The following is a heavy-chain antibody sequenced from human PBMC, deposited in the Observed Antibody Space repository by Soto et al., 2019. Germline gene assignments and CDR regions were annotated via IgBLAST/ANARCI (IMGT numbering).Heavy chain of an antibody. Sequence: QLLESGGGLVQPGGSLRVSCAASGFTFSNYAMTWVRQAPGKGLEWVSTIGGSGGDTYYSDSVKGRFTISRDNSRNSLYLQMDSLRAEDTALYYCVRDWSGSSCPCIDVWGQATTVTVS. CDR3: VRDWSGSSCPCIDV. CDR2: IGGSGGDT. D-gene: IGHD3-3*01. V-gene: IGHV3-23*01. J-gene: IGHJ6*02. CDR1: GFTFSNYA.